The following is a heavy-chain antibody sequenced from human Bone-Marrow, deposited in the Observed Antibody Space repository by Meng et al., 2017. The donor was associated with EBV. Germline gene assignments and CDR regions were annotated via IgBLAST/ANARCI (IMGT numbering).Heavy chain of an antibody. CDR1: GFSLTSGVG. J-gene: IGHJ4*02. CDR2: IHWDDEK. V-gene: IGHV2-5*02. CDR3: ARRLRYNNWLFDF. Sequence: QITLNESGPTLVKPTQTLTLTCTFSGFSLTSGVGVGWIRQPPGKALEWLALIHWDDEKRYSPSLESRLTITKDTSKNEVVLTMTNMDPVDTATYYCARRLRYNNWLFDFWGPGTLVTVAS. D-gene: IGHD3-9*01.